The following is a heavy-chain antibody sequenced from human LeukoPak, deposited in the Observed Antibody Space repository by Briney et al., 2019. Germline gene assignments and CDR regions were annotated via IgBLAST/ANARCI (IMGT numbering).Heavy chain of an antibody. Sequence: ASVKVSCKASGYTFTGYYMHWVRQAPGQGLEWMGWINPNSGGTNYAQKLQGRVTMTTDTSTSTAYMELRSLRSDDTAVYYCARVGYCSSTSCYADRYYYYGMDVWGQGTTVTVSS. V-gene: IGHV1-2*02. CDR1: GYTFTGYY. D-gene: IGHD2-2*01. CDR2: INPNSGGT. CDR3: ARVGYCSSTSCYADRYYYYGMDV. J-gene: IGHJ6*02.